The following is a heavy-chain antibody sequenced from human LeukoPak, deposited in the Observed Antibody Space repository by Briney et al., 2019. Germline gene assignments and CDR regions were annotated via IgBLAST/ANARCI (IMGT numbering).Heavy chain of an antibody. Sequence: PSETLSLTCAVYGGSFSGYYWSWIRQPPGKGLEWIGEINHSGSTNYNPSLKSRVTISVDTSKNQFSLKLSSVTAADTAVYYCARLGYYDFWSGYREIYYYGMDVWGQGTTVTVSS. CDR2: INHSGST. V-gene: IGHV4-34*01. CDR1: GGSFSGYY. J-gene: IGHJ6*02. D-gene: IGHD3-3*01. CDR3: ARLGYYDFWSGYREIYYYGMDV.